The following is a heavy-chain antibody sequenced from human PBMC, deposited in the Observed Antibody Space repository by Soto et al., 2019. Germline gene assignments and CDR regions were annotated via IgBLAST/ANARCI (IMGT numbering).Heavy chain of an antibody. V-gene: IGHV4-59*08. D-gene: IGHD4-17*01. CDR3: ARRYGPGFDY. CDR1: GGSISSYY. CDR2: IYYSGST. J-gene: IGHJ4*02. Sequence: PSETLSLTCTVSGGSISSYYWSWIRQPPGKGLEWIGYIYYSGSTNYNPSLKSRVTISVDTSKNQFSLKLSSVTAADTAVYYCARRYGPGFDYWGQGPLVTVS.